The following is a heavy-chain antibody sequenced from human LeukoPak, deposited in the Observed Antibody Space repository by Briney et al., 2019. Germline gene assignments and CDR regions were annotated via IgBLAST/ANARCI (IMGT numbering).Heavy chain of an antibody. J-gene: IGHJ4*02. D-gene: IGHD3-22*01. CDR1: GFTFSSYG. V-gene: IGHV3-33*01. CDR3: ARDRQEYYYSSGTFDY. Sequence: GGSLRLSCAASGFTFSSYGMHWVRQAPGKGLEWVAVIWYDGSNKYYADSVKGRFTISRDNSKNTLYLQMNRLRAEDTAVYYCARDRQEYYYSSGTFDYWGRGTLVTVS. CDR2: IWYDGSNK.